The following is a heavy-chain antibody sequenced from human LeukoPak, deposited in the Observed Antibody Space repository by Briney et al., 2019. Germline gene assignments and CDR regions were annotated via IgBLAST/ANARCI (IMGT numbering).Heavy chain of an antibody. J-gene: IGHJ5*02. CDR2: INPSGGFT. CDR3: ARDREMSLGWFDP. CDR1: GYTFSTHW. V-gene: IGHV1-46*01. D-gene: IGHD5-24*01. Sequence: ASVKVSCKASGYTFSTHWMHWVRQAPGQGLEWMGIINPSGGFTSYAQKFQGRVTLTRDMSTSTAYMELRSLRSDDTAVYYYARDREMSLGWFDPWGQGTLVTVSS.